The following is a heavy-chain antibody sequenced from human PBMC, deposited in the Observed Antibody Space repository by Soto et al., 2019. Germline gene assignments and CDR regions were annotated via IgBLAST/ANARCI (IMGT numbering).Heavy chain of an antibody. CDR3: AKDPAPHYYDSSGYDY. Sequence: EVQLLESGGGLVQPGGSLRLSCAASGFTFSSYAMSWVRQAPGKGLEWVSAISGSGGSTYYADSVKGRFTISRDNSKNTLYLQMNSLRAEDSAVYYCAKDPAPHYYDSSGYDYWGQGTLVTVSS. V-gene: IGHV3-23*01. D-gene: IGHD3-22*01. CDR2: ISGSGGST. J-gene: IGHJ4*02. CDR1: GFTFSSYA.